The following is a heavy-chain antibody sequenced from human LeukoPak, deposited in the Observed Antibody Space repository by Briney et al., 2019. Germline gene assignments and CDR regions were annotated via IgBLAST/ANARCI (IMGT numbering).Heavy chain of an antibody. J-gene: IGHJ4*02. Sequence: GSLRLSCAASGFTFGTYWMAWVRKGPGKGLEWVASIREDGSDYVASMKGRSAISRNNAKNSVYLQMNSLRAEDTAVYYCARDVNWGNFDYWGLGTLVTVSS. CDR3: ARDVNWGNFDY. V-gene: IGHV3-7*01. D-gene: IGHD7-27*01. CDR1: GFTFGTYW. CDR2: IREDGS.